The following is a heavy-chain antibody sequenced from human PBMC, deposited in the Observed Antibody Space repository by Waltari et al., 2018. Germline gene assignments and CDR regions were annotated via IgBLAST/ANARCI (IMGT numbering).Heavy chain of an antibody. D-gene: IGHD1-26*01. CDR1: GFTFSSYS. CDR3: ASAAGGSRPPDFDY. V-gene: IGHV3-48*04. Sequence: EVQLVESGGGLVQPGGSLRLSCAASGFTFSSYSMNWVRQAPGKGLEWVSYISSSSSTIYYADSVKGRFTISRDNAKNSLYLQMNSLRAEDTAVYYCASAAGGSRPPDFDYWGQGTLVTVSS. J-gene: IGHJ4*02. CDR2: ISSSSSTI.